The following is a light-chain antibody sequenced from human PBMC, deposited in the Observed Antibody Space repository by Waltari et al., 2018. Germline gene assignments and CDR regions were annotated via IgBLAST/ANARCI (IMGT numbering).Light chain of an antibody. CDR2: AAS. Sequence: EIVMTQSPATLSVSPGERATLSCRASQSISSNLAWYQQQPGQTPRLLIYAASTRATGIPARFSGSGSGTEFTLTISSLQSEDFVLYYCQQYNSWVTFGGGTKVEIK. CDR3: QQYNSWVT. J-gene: IGKJ4*01. CDR1: QSISSN. V-gene: IGKV3-15*01.